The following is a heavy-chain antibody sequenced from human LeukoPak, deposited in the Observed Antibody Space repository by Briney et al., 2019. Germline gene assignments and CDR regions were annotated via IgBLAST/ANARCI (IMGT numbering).Heavy chain of an antibody. D-gene: IGHD6-19*01. CDR3: ARGSSGWSLDY. CDR1: GSTFSSYA. V-gene: IGHV3-48*03. J-gene: IGHJ4*02. Sequence: GGSLRLSCAASGSTFSSYAMNWVRQAPGKGLEWVSYISSSGSTTYYADSVKGRFTISRDNAKNSLYLQMNSLRAEDTVVYYCARGSSGWSLDYWGQGTLVTVSS. CDR2: ISSSGSTT.